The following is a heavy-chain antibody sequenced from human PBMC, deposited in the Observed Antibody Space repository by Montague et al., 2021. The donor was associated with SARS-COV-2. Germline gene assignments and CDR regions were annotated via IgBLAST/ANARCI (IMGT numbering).Heavy chain of an antibody. CDR1: DDSVSSGSYS. V-gene: IGHV4-30-2*01. Sequence: TLSLTCTVSDDSVSSGSYSWTWIRQPPGKGLEWIGYIYHSGNTYFNPSLKGRATISLDRSKNQFSLKVNSVTAADTAVYYCARVRRYDFWTGFDYWGQGILVTVSS. D-gene: IGHD3-3*01. J-gene: IGHJ4*02. CDR3: ARVRRYDFWTGFDY. CDR2: IYHSGNT.